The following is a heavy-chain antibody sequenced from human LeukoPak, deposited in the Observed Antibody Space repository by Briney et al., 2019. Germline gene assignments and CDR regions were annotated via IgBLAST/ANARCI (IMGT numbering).Heavy chain of an antibody. CDR2: ISKNGGII. CDR1: GFTLSSYS. CDR3: ALGYCSGGRCYHDAFDL. V-gene: IGHV3-48*01. Sequence: GGSLRPSCAGSGFTLSSYSMNWVRQAPGEGLEWISYISKNGGIIYYADSVKGRFTVSRDRASDSVYLQMNSPRVEDTAVYYCALGYCSGGRCYHDAFDLWGQGTAVAVSS. J-gene: IGHJ3*01. D-gene: IGHD2-15*01.